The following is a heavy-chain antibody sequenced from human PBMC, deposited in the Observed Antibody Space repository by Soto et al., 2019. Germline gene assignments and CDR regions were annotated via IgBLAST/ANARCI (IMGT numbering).Heavy chain of an antibody. J-gene: IGHJ4*02. D-gene: IGHD3-3*01. CDR2: IYYSGST. CDR3: ASGPGNDFWSGYYPFDY. Sequence: NPSETLSLTCTVSGGSISSGGYYWSWIRQHPGKGLEWIGYIYYSGSTYYNPSLKSRVTISVDTSKNQFSLKLSSVTAADTAVYYCASGPGNDFWSGYYPFDYWGQGTLVTVSS. CDR1: GGSISSGGYY. V-gene: IGHV4-31*03.